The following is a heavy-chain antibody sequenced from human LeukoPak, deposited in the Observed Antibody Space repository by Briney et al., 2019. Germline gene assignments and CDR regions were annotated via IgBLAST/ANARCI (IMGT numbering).Heavy chain of an antibody. D-gene: IGHD3-22*01. V-gene: IGHV4-34*01. Sequence: SETLSLTCAVYGGSFSGYYWSWIRQPPGKGLEWIGEINHSGSTNYNPSLKSRVTISVDTSKNQLSLKLTSVLAADTAVYYCARGKDYYDTSGYPTFHYWGQGTLVIVSS. J-gene: IGHJ4*02. CDR1: GGSFSGYY. CDR2: INHSGST. CDR3: ARGKDYYDTSGYPTFHY.